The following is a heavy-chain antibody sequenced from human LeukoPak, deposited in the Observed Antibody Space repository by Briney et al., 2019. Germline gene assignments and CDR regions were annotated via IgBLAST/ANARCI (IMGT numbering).Heavy chain of an antibody. Sequence: GESLRLSCATSGFTCRAYGMHWARQVPGKGLEWVAFIQYDGSNKYYVDSVKGRFTISRDNSKSTLYLQMNSLRTDDTAVYYCAKPPDGTYSSGAFDIWGQGTMVTVPS. CDR1: GFTCRAYG. CDR2: IQYDGSNK. D-gene: IGHD1-26*01. V-gene: IGHV3-30*02. CDR3: AKPPDGTYSSGAFDI. J-gene: IGHJ3*02.